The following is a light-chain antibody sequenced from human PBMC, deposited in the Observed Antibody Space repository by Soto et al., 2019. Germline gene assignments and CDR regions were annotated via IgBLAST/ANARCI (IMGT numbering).Light chain of an antibody. CDR2: RAS. V-gene: IGKV1-5*03. CDR1: QNIDRW. J-gene: IGKJ1*01. CDR3: QQYYSSSPWT. Sequence: DIQMTQSPSTLSASVGDRVTITCRASQNIDRWLAWYQQKPGKAPKILIYRASNLESGVPLRFSGGGSGTEFTLTIGSLQPDDFSNYYCQQYYSSSPWTLGQGTKVHIK.